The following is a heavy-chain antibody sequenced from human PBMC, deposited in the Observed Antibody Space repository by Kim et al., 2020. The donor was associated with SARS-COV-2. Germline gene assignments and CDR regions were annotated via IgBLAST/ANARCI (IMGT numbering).Heavy chain of an antibody. D-gene: IGHD6-13*01. J-gene: IGHJ4*02. CDR2: ISGSGGST. CDR3: AKARKQQLAPSIFDY. V-gene: IGHV3-23*01. CDR1: GFTFSSYA. Sequence: GGSLRLSCAASGFTFSSYAMSWVRQAPGKGLEWVSAISGSGGSTYYADSVKGRFTISRDNSKNTLYLQMNSLRAEDTAVYYCAKARKQQLAPSIFDYWGQGTLVTVSS.